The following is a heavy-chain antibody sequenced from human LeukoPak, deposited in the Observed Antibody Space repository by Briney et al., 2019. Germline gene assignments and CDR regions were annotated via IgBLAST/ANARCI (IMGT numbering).Heavy chain of an antibody. Sequence: SETLSLTCTVSGGSISSSSYYWGWIRQPPGKGLEWIGSIYYSGSTYYNPSLKSRVTISVDTSKNQFSLKLSSVTAADTAVYYCARDRSDSLPNHRHNYYGSGSYICWGQGTLVTVSS. CDR1: GGSISSSSYY. J-gene: IGHJ4*02. V-gene: IGHV4-39*07. D-gene: IGHD3-10*01. CDR2: IYYSGST. CDR3: ARDRSDSLPNHRHNYYGSGSYIC.